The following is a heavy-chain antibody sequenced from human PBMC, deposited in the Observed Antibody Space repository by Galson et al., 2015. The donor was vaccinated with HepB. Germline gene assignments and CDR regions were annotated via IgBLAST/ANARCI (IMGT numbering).Heavy chain of an antibody. Sequence: QVQLQESGPGLVKPSETLSLTCTVSGGSISSYYWSWIRQPPGKGLEWIGYIYYSGSTNYNPSLKSRVSISVDTSRNHFGLKLSSVTASDTAGYYCAMGGPIVLGGWFDPWGQGTLVTVSS. CDR3: AMGGPIVLGGWFDP. J-gene: IGHJ5*02. CDR2: IYYSGST. D-gene: IGHD3-22*01. V-gene: IGHV4-59*01. CDR1: GGSISSYY.